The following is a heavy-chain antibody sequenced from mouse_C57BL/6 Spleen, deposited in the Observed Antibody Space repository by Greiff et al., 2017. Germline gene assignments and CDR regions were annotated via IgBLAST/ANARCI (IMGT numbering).Heavy chain of an antibody. V-gene: IGHV14-2*01. J-gene: IGHJ1*03. Sequence: VHVKQSGAELVKPGASVKLSCTASGFNIKDYYMHWVKQRTEQGLEWIGRIDPEDGDTKYAPKFQGKATITAATSSNTAYLQLSSLTSEDTAVYYCALYGNYWYFDVWGTGTTVTVSS. D-gene: IGHD2-1*01. CDR2: IDPEDGDT. CDR3: ALYGNYWYFDV. CDR1: GFNIKDYY.